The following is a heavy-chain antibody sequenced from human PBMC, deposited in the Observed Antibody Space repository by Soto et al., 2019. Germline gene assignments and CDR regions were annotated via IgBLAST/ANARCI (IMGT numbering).Heavy chain of an antibody. CDR3: WEGGRQWLVTSDFNY. Sequence: PGGSMRLSCAASGFTFSDYAMHWVRQAPGKGLEWVAVVSHDGRNTHYADSVKGRFTISRDSSKNTVSLEMTSLRAEDTAVYYFWEGGRQWLVTSDFNYWGQGALVTVSS. J-gene: IGHJ4*02. CDR2: VSHDGRNT. V-gene: IGHV3-30*03. CDR1: GFTFSDYA. D-gene: IGHD6-19*01.